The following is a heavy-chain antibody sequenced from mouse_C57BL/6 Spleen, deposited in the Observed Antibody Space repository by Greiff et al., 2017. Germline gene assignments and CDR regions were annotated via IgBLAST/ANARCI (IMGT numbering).Heavy chain of an antibody. CDR2: ISNGGGST. CDR1: GFTFSDYY. D-gene: IGHD2-4*01. Sequence: EVMLVESGGGLVQPGGSLKLSCAASGFTFSDYYMYWVRQTPEKRLEWVAYISNGGGSTYYPDTVKGRFTISRANAKNTLYLQMSRLKSEDTAMYYCAREEITTGAMDYWGQGTSVTVSS. J-gene: IGHJ4*01. V-gene: IGHV5-12*01. CDR3: AREEITTGAMDY.